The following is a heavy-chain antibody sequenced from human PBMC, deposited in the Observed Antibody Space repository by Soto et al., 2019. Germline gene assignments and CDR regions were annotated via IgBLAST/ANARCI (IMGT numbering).Heavy chain of an antibody. CDR2: INHSGST. CDR1: VGSFSVYY. V-gene: IGHV4-34*01. Sequence: AGTLSVTSAVYVGSFSVYYWGWIGQRPGKGLEWIGEINHSGSTNYNPSLKSRVNISVDKSKNQFSMKLSSVTDADTAVYYCARGRGYYSHNWFDPWGQGTMVTVSS. D-gene: IGHD3-22*01. J-gene: IGHJ5*02. CDR3: ARGRGYYSHNWFDP.